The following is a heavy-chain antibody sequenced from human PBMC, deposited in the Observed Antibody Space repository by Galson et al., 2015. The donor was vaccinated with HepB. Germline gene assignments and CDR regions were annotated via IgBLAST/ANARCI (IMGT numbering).Heavy chain of an antibody. D-gene: IGHD3-22*01. CDR3: ARDSMPNYYDSSGELDY. CDR1: GYTFTSYG. J-gene: IGHJ4*02. V-gene: IGHV1-46*01. CDR2: INPSGGST. Sequence: SVKVSCKASGYTFTSYGISWVRQAPGQGLEWMGIINPSGGSTSYAQKFQGRVTMTRDTSTSTVYMELSSLRSEDTAVYYCARDSMPNYYDSSGELDYWGQGTLVTVSS.